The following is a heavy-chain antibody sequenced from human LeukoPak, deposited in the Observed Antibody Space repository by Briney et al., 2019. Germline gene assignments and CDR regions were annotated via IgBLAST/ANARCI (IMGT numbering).Heavy chain of an antibody. D-gene: IGHD5-18*01. Sequence: NPSETLPLTCTVSGGSINNYYWSWIRQPPGKGLEWIGYISYTGTTIYNPSLKTRVTISVDTSNQLSLKLSSVTAADTAMYYCATGPHTALDYWGQGTLVTVSS. V-gene: IGHV4-59*08. CDR2: ISYTGTT. CDR1: GGSINNYY. J-gene: IGHJ4*02. CDR3: ATGPHTALDY.